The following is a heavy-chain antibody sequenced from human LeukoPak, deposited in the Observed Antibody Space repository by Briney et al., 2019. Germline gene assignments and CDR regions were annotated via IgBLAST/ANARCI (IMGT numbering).Heavy chain of an antibody. CDR3: ARVRNDGYDFDY. CDR2: ISSSSSYI. J-gene: IGHJ4*02. Sequence: GGSLRLSCAASGFTFSSYSMNWVRQAPGKGLEWVSSISSSSSYIYYADSVKGRFTISRDNAKNSLYLQMNSLRAEDTAVYYCARVRNDGYDFDYWGQGTLVTVSS. CDR1: GFTFSSYS. V-gene: IGHV3-21*01. D-gene: IGHD5-12*01.